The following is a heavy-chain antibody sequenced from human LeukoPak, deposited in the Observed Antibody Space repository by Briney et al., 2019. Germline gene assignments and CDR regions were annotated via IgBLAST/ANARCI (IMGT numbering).Heavy chain of an antibody. D-gene: IGHD3-10*01. CDR3: AIWFGESFDY. CDR2: INAGNGNT. V-gene: IGHV1-3*01. Sequence: ASVKVSCKASGYTFTSYAMHWVRQAPGQRLEWMGWINAGNGNTKYSQKFQGRVTITRDTSVTTAYLELSSLRSEDTAVYYCAIWFGESFDYWGQGTLVTVSS. J-gene: IGHJ4*02. CDR1: GYTFTSYA.